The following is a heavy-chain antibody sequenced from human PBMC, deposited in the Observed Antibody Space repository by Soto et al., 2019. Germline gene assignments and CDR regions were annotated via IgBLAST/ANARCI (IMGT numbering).Heavy chain of an antibody. CDR1: GGSISSYY. J-gene: IGHJ5*02. CDR3: ARTSHYGNRFAP. Sequence: PSETLSLTCTVSGGSISSYYWSWIRQPPGKGLEWIGYIYYSGITNYNPSLKSRVTISVDTSKNQFSLKLSSVTAADTAVYSCARTSHYGNRFAPCGRGTLVTVSS. D-gene: IGHD3-10*01. CDR2: IYYSGIT. V-gene: IGHV4-59*01.